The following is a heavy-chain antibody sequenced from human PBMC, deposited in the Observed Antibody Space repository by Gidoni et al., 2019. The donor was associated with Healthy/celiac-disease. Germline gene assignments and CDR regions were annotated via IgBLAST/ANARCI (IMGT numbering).Heavy chain of an antibody. D-gene: IGHD2-2*01. J-gene: IGHJ4*02. CDR3: ARAHCSSTSCQSVHLDY. CDR2: IIPIFGTA. Sequence: QVQLVQSGAEVKKPGSSVQVSCKASGGTFSSYAISWGRQAPGQGLEWMGGIIPIFGTANYAQKFQGRVTITADKSTSTAYMELSSLRSEDTAVYYCARAHCSSTSCQSVHLDYWGQGTLVTVSS. CDR1: GGTFSSYA. V-gene: IGHV1-69*06.